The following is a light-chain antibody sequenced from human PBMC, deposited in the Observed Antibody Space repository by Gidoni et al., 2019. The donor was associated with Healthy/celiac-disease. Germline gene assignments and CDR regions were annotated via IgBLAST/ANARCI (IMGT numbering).Light chain of an antibody. CDR1: KLGDKY. J-gene: IGLJ2*01. CDR3: QAWDSSTVV. CDR2: QDS. Sequence: SYELTQPPSVSVSPGQTASITCSGDKLGDKYACWYQQKPGQSPVLVIYQDSKRPSGIPERFSGSISGTQAMDEADYYCQAWDSSTVVFGGGTKLAVL. V-gene: IGLV3-1*01.